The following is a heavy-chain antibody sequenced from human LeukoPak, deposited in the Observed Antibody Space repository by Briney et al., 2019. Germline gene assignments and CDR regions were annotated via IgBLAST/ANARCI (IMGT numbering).Heavy chain of an antibody. CDR3: ARGSNYYYYYGMDV. Sequence: GGSLRLSCAASGFTFSSYGMHWVRQAPGKGLEWVAVIWYDGSNKYYADSVKGRFTISRDNSKNTLYLQMNSLRAEDTAVYYCARGSNYYYYYGMDVWGQGTTVTVSS. CDR1: GFTFSSYG. V-gene: IGHV3-33*01. D-gene: IGHD4-4*01. J-gene: IGHJ6*02. CDR2: IWYDGSNK.